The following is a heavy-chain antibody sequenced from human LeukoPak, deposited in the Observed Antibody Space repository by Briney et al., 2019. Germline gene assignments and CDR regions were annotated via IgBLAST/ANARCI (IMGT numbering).Heavy chain of an antibody. Sequence: GGSLRLSCAASGFTFSTYAMTWVRQAPGKGLEGVSTISGSGSGSSTYYADSVKGRFTISRDNSKNTLYLQMNSLRAEDTAVYYCAKSGYNRFDYWGQGTLVTVSS. V-gene: IGHV3-23*01. CDR2: ISGSGSGSST. J-gene: IGHJ4*02. CDR3: AKSGYNRFDY. CDR1: GFTFSTYA. D-gene: IGHD5-24*01.